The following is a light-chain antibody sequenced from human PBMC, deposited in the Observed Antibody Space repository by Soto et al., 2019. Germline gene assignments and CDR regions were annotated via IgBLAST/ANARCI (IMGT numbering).Light chain of an antibody. J-gene: IGKJ2*01. CDR3: QQYYMYSYT. Sequence: DIQMTQPSTLSASVGDRVTLHCRASQSISTYLAWYQQKPGKAPKVLIYHASNLESGVPSRFSGGGSGTEFTLTISSLQPDDFANYYCQQYYMYSYTFGQGTKLDIK. CDR2: HAS. V-gene: IGKV1-5*01. CDR1: QSISTY.